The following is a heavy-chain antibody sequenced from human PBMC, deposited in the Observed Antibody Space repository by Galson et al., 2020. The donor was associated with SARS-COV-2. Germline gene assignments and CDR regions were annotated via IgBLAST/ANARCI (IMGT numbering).Heavy chain of an antibody. CDR1: GFTFSSYA. CDR2: ISYDGSNK. V-gene: IGHV3-30*04. Sequence: GESLKISCAASGFTFSSYAMHWVRQAPGKGLEWVAVISYDGSNKYYADSVKGRFTISRDNSKNTLYLQMNSLRAEDTAVYYCASDHSDITMVRGEDYYYYGMDVWGQGTTVTVSS. CDR3: ASDHSDITMVRGEDYYYYGMDV. J-gene: IGHJ6*02. D-gene: IGHD3-10*01.